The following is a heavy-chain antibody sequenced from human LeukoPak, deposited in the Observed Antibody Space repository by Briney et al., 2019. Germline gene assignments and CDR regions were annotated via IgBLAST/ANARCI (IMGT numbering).Heavy chain of an antibody. V-gene: IGHV4-59*01. Sequence: PSETLSLTCTVSGGSISSYYWSWIRHPPGKGLEWIGYISYSGTTNYNPSLKSRVTLSVDTSTNQFSLKLTSVIAADTAVYYCAGVGSSNWLGIFDYWGQGTLVTVSS. CDR1: GGSISSYY. CDR3: AGVGSSNWLGIFDY. CDR2: ISYSGTT. J-gene: IGHJ4*02. D-gene: IGHD4-11*01.